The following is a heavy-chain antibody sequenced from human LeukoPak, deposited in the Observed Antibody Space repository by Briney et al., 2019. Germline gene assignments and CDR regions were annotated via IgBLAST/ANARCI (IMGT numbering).Heavy chain of an antibody. D-gene: IGHD6-13*01. CDR3: ARDRWQQLVDY. CDR1: GFTFTNYF. CDR2: ISYDGTNK. Sequence: GGSLRLSCAGTGFTFTNYFMDWVRQAPGKGLEWVAVISYDGTNKYYADSVKGRFTISRDNFKNTLYLQMNSLRSEDTAVYYCARDRWQQLVDYWGQGTLVTVSS. J-gene: IGHJ4*02. V-gene: IGHV3-30-3*01.